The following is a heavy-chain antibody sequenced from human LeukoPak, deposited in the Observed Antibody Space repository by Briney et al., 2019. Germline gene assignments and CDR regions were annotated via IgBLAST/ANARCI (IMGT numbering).Heavy chain of an antibody. V-gene: IGHV3-21*01. CDR2: ISSSSSYI. D-gene: IGHD6-13*01. CDR1: GFTFSSYS. Sequence: AGGSLRLSCAASGFTFSSYSMNWVRQAPGKGLEWVSSISSSSSYIYYADPVKGRFTISRDNAKKSLYLQMNSLRAEDTAVYYCANFEPGYTSSWYAEFWGQGTLVTVSS. CDR3: ANFEPGYTSSWYAEF. J-gene: IGHJ4*02.